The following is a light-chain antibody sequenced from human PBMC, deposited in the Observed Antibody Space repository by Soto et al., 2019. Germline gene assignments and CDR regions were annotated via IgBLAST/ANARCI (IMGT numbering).Light chain of an antibody. CDR2: GAS. CDR3: QSYNDWPFT. CDR1: ESLSTY. Sequence: EIVMTQSPATLSVSPGERVTLSCRASESLSTYLAWYQQKPGQAPRLLIYGASTTATGIPARFSGSGSATDFTLTISSLQSEDFAVCYCQSYNDWPFTFGQGTKLEI. J-gene: IGKJ2*01. V-gene: IGKV3-15*01.